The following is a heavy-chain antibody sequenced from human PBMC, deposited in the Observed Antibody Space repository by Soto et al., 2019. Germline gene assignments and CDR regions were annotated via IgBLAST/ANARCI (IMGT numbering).Heavy chain of an antibody. Sequence: GESLKISCKGSGYSFTSYWITWVRQMPGKGLEWMGRIDPSDSHTNYSPSFQGHVTISADKSISTAYLQWSSLKASDTAMYYCARITTTVTIDYYGMDVWGQGTTVTVSS. V-gene: IGHV5-10-1*01. J-gene: IGHJ6*02. D-gene: IGHD4-17*01. CDR1: GYSFTSYW. CDR3: ARITTTVTIDYYGMDV. CDR2: IDPSDSHT.